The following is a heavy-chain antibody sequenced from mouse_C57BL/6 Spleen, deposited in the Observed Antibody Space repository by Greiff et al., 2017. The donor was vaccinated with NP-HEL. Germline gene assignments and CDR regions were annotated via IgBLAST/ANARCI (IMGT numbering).Heavy chain of an antibody. V-gene: IGHV1-82*01. D-gene: IGHD1-1*01. J-gene: IGHJ2*01. Sequence: QVQLQQSGPELVKPGASVKISCKASGYAFSSSWMNWVKQRPGKGLEWIGRIYPGDGDTNYNGKFKGKATLTADKSSSTAYMQLSSLTSEASAVYFCARPDYYGSSYLAYWGQGTTLTVSS. CDR3: ARPDYYGSSYLAY. CDR1: GYAFSSSW. CDR2: IYPGDGDT.